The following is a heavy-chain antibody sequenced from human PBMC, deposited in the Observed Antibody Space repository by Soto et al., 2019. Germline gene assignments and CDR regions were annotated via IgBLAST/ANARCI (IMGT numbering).Heavy chain of an antibody. CDR2: ISGGGSST. CDR1: GFTFSLSA. Sequence: EVQLVESGGGFVQPGESLRLSCAASGFTFSLSAMSWVRQAPGRGLEWVSSISGGGSSTDYAESVKGRFNISRDNSKNTVHLQMNCLRAEDTAVYYCAKGPEYDILTGCDFWGQGALVTVSS. J-gene: IGHJ4*02. V-gene: IGHV3-23*04. CDR3: AKGPEYDILTGCDF. D-gene: IGHD3-9*01.